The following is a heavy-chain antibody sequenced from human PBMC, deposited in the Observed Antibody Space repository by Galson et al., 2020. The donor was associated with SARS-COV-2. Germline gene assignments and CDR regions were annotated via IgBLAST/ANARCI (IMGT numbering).Heavy chain of an antibody. D-gene: IGHD3-16*02. CDR3: ASDFSDYVWGSYRDDAFDI. Sequence: SVKVSCKASGGTFSSYAISWVRQAPGQGLDWMGGIIPIFGTADYAQKFQGRVTITADESTSTAYMELSSLRSEDTAVYYCASDFSDYVWGSYRDDAFDIWGQGTMVTGSS. V-gene: IGHV1-69*13. CDR2: IIPIFGTA. J-gene: IGHJ3*02. CDR1: GGTFSSYA.